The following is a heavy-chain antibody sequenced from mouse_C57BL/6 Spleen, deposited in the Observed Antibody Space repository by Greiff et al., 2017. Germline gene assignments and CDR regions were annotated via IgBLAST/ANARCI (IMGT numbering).Heavy chain of an antibody. CDR1: GFNIKDYY. Sequence: VQLKESGAELVRPGASVKLSCTASGFNIKDYYMHWVKQRPEQGLEWIGRIDPEDGDTEYAPKFQGKATMTADTSSNTAYLQLSSLTSEDTAVYYCTTSPLYYYGSSLFAYWGQGTLVTVSA. V-gene: IGHV14-1*01. CDR2: IDPEDGDT. D-gene: IGHD1-1*01. J-gene: IGHJ3*01. CDR3: TTSPLYYYGSSLFAY.